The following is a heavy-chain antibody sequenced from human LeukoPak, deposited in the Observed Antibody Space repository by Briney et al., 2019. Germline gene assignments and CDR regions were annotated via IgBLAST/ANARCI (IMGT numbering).Heavy chain of an antibody. D-gene: IGHD6-13*01. Sequence: PGGSLRLSCAASGFSFSDYYMSWIRQAPGKGLEWVSYISAGGRYTNYADSVKGRFTISRDNAKNSLYLQMNSLSAEDTALYYCASSSWHPGNFQQWGRGTLVTVSS. V-gene: IGHV3-11*03. CDR3: ASSSWHPGNFQQ. CDR1: GFSFSDYY. J-gene: IGHJ1*01. CDR2: ISAGGRYT.